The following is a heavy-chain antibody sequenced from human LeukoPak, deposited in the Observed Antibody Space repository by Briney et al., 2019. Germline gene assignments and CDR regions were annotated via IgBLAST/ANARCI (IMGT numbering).Heavy chain of an antibody. J-gene: IGHJ4*02. CDR1: GFNFRSYW. CDR2: ITGSAYKT. D-gene: IGHD4-17*01. V-gene: IGHV3-23*01. CDR3: AKEEGTVTTIFSFEY. Sequence: GGSLRLSCVGSGFNFRSYWMSWVRQAPGKGLEWVSGITGSAYKTYYADSVKGRFTVSRDNSKNILYLQMNSLRAEDTAVYYCAKEEGTVTTIFSFEYWGQGTLVTVSS.